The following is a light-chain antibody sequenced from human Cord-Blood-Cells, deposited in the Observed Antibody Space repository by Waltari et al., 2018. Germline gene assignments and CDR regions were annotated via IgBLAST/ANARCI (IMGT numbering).Light chain of an antibody. V-gene: IGLV2-8*01. CDR2: EVI. CDR1: SSDVGGYNY. CDR3: SSYAGSNIYV. Sequence: QSALTQPPSASGSPGQSVTISCPGTSSDVGGYNYVSWYQQHPGKAPKLMIYEVIKRPAGVPDRFSGSKAGNTASLTVSGLQAEDEADYYCSSYAGSNIYVFGTGTKVTVL. J-gene: IGLJ1*01.